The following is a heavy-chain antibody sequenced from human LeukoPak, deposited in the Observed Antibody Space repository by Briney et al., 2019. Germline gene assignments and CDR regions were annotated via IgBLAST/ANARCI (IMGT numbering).Heavy chain of an antibody. CDR3: ATNDAFDI. CDR2: IRSSSSYI. Sequence: GRSLRLSCAPSGFTFSSYSINWVRQAPRSGLEWVSSIRSSSSYISYADSVKGRFTTSRDNAKNSMYLPMNCLRAEHPAVYYCATNDAFDIWGQGTMVTVSS. J-gene: IGHJ3*02. CDR1: GFTFSSYS. V-gene: IGHV3-21*01.